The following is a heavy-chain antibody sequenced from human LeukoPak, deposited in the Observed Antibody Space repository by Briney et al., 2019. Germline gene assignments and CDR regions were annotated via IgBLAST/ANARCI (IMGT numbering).Heavy chain of an antibody. CDR2: INPNSGGT. Sequence: ASVKVSCKASGYTFTGYYMHWVRQAPGQGLEWMGWINPNSGGTNYAQKFQGRVTMTRDTSISTAYMELSRLRSDDTAVYYCARDSMAAAGTVYYYYMDVWGKGTTVTVSS. CDR3: ARDSMAAAGTVYYYYMDV. J-gene: IGHJ6*03. CDR1: GYTFTGYY. V-gene: IGHV1-2*02. D-gene: IGHD6-13*01.